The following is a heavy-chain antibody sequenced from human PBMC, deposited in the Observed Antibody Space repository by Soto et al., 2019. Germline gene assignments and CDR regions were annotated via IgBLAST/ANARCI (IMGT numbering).Heavy chain of an antibody. V-gene: IGHV1-18*01. CDR3: ARMASAGTLNWFDP. J-gene: IGHJ5*02. D-gene: IGHD6-13*01. CDR2: IGPSSGNT. Sequence: ASVKVSCKASGYTFTSYTVSWVRQAPGQGLEWVGWIGPSSGNTDSARNLQGRVAMTRDASTGTSHLELSSLTSDDTAVYYCARMASAGTLNWFDPWGQGTLVTVSS. CDR1: GYTFTSYT.